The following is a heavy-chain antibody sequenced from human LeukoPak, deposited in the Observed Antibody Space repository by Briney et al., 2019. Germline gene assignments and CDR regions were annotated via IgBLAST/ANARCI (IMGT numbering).Heavy chain of an antibody. D-gene: IGHD6-19*01. Sequence: SETLSLTCTVSGGSISSYYWSWIRQPPGKGLEWIGYIYYSGSTNYNPSLKSRVTISVDSSKNQFSLKLTSVTAADTAVYYCARVTSGWYYFDYWGQGTLVTVSS. J-gene: IGHJ4*02. CDR3: ARVTSGWYYFDY. CDR1: GGSISSYY. V-gene: IGHV4-59*01. CDR2: IYYSGST.